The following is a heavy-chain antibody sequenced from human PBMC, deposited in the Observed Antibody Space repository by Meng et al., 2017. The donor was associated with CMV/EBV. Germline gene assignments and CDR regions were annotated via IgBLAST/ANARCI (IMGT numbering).Heavy chain of an antibody. CDR3: AHRGSYGYHGY. CDR1: GFSLSTSGVG. CDR2: IYWDDDK. J-gene: IGHJ4*02. D-gene: IGHD5-18*01. Sequence: FKDARPSLVKPTQTLTRTCPCSGFSLSTSGVGVGWIRQPPGKALEWLALIYWDDDKRYSPSLKSRLTITKDTSKNQVVLTMTNMDPVDTATYYCAHRGSYGYHGYWGQGTLVTVSS. V-gene: IGHV2-5*02.